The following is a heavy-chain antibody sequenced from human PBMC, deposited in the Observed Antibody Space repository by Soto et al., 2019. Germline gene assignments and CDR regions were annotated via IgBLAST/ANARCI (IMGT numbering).Heavy chain of an antibody. V-gene: IGHV1-18*01. Sequence: QVHLVQSGVEVKTPGASVKVSCQASGYTFFTYDISWVRQAPGQGLEWMGWISTYSGDTKYAQKFQGRVTMTTAPSTTTDYLELRRLRSDDTAVYYCARHHGPTTSEKWFDPWGQGTLVTVSS. CDR1: GYTFFTYD. J-gene: IGHJ5*02. D-gene: IGHD5-12*01. CDR3: ARHHGPTTSEKWFDP. CDR2: ISTYSGDT.